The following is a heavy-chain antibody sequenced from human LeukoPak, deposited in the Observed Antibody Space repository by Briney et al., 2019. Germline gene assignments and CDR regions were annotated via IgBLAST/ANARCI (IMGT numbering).Heavy chain of an antibody. CDR1: GFTLSSYS. D-gene: IGHD5-18*01. V-gene: IGHV3-21*01. Sequence: GGSLRLSRAASGFTLSSYSMNWVRQAPGKGLEWVSSISSSSSHIYYTDSVKGRFTISRDNAKNSLYLQMNSLRAEDTAVYYCARHSIQLWSMYYFDYWGQGTLVTVSS. J-gene: IGHJ4*02. CDR3: ARHSIQLWSMYYFDY. CDR2: ISSSSSHI.